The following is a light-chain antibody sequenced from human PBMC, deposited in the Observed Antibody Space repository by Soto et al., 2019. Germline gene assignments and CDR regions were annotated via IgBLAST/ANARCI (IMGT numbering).Light chain of an antibody. J-gene: IGKJ2*01. CDR3: LQDYNYPYT. CDR2: PAS. V-gene: IGKV1-6*01. CDR1: QGIRND. Sequence: AIQMTQSPSSLSASVGDRVTITCRASQGIRNDLGWYQQKPGKAPKLLIYPASTLQSGVPSRFSGSGSGTDFALTISSLQPEDFATYYYLQDYNYPYTFGQGTKLEIK.